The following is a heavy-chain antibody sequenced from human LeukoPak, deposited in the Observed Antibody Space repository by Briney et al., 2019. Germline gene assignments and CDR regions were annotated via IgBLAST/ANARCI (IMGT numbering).Heavy chain of an antibody. D-gene: IGHD3-10*01. CDR3: ARGSGTITMVRGVFYGMDV. J-gene: IGHJ6*02. Sequence: SVKVSCKASGGTFSSYGISWVRQAPGQGLEWMGGIIPIFGTPNYAEKFQGRVTITADESTSTAYMELSSLRSEDTAVYYCARGSGTITMVRGVFYGMDVWGQGTTVTVSS. V-gene: IGHV1-69*13. CDR1: GGTFSSYG. CDR2: IIPIFGTP.